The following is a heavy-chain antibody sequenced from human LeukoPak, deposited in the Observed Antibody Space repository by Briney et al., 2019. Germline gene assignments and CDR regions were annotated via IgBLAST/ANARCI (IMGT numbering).Heavy chain of an antibody. D-gene: IGHD3-10*01. CDR2: IHKSGST. CDR1: GGSTSTYY. Sequence: SETLSLTCTVSGGSTSTYYWSWIRQPPGKGLEWIGYIHKSGSTNHNPSLKSRVTISVDTSKNQFSLKLSSVTAADTAVYYCARDRGLGVYWGQGTLVTVSS. J-gene: IGHJ4*02. CDR3: ARDRGLGVY. V-gene: IGHV4-59*01.